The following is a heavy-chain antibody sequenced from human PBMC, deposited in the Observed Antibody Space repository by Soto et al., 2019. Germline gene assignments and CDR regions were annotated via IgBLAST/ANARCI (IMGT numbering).Heavy chain of an antibody. V-gene: IGHV1-18*01. CDR1: GYTFTSYG. Sequence: VASVKVSCKASGYTFTSYGISWVRQAPGQGLEWMGWISAYNGNTNYAQKLQGRVTMTTDTSTSTAYMELRSLRSDDTAVYYCARVYGSGSYVYYYYMDVWGKGTTVTVSS. CDR2: ISAYNGNT. CDR3: ARVYGSGSYVYYYYMDV. J-gene: IGHJ6*03. D-gene: IGHD3-10*01.